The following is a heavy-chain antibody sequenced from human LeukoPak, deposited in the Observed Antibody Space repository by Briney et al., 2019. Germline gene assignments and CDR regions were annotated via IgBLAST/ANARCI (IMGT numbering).Heavy chain of an antibody. CDR1: GYSISSGYY. J-gene: IGHJ4*02. CDR2: IYHSGST. CDR3: ARQQVIAVLDY. Sequence: SETLSLTCTVSGYSISSGYYWGWVRQPPGKGLEWIGSIYHSGSTHYNPSLRSRVTISVDTSKNQFSLNLSSVTAADTAMYYCARQQVIAVLDYWGQGTLVTVSS. V-gene: IGHV4-38-2*02. D-gene: IGHD6-19*01.